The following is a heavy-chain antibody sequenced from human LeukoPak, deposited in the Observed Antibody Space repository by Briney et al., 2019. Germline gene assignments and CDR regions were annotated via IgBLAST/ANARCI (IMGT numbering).Heavy chain of an antibody. CDR1: GFTFSSYA. V-gene: IGHV3-30-3*01. J-gene: IGHJ6*02. CDR2: ISYDGSNK. D-gene: IGHD6-25*01. CDR3: ARADPGSGSARLYHGMDV. Sequence: GGSLRLSCAASGFTFSSYAMHWVRQAPGKGLEWVAIISYDGSNKYYADSVKGRFTIARDNPKNTLYLQMNSLRAEETAVYYCARADPGSGSARLYHGMDVWGQGTAVTVSS.